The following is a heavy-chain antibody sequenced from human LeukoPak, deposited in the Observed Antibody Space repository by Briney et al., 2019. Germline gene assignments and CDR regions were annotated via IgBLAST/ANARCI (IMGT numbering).Heavy chain of an antibody. CDR3: AKRGVVIRVILVGFHKEAYYFDS. J-gene: IGHJ4*02. Sequence: GGSLRLSCAVSGITLSNYVMSWVRQAPGKGLEWVAGISDSGGRTNYADSVKGRFTISRENSKNTLYLQMNSLRAEDTAVYFCAKRGVVIRVILVGFHKEAYYFDSWGQGALVTVSS. CDR2: ISDSGGRT. CDR1: GITLSNYV. D-gene: IGHD3-10*01. V-gene: IGHV3-23*01.